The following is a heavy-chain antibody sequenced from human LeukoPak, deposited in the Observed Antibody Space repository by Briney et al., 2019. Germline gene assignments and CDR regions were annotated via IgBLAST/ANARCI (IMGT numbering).Heavy chain of an antibody. CDR2: IQYSGSKK. V-gene: IGHV3-30*02. J-gene: IGHJ4*02. CDR3: AKGGRHGHSSYERGYFDF. D-gene: IGHD2-15*01. Sequence: GGSLRLSCAAYGFTFSNYDMHWVRQAPGKGLEWVAFIQYSGSKKYYVDSVEGRFTISRDNSKNTLSVQMNSLRTEDTAVYYCAKGGRHGHSSYERGYFDFWGQGALVTVSS. CDR1: GFTFSNYD.